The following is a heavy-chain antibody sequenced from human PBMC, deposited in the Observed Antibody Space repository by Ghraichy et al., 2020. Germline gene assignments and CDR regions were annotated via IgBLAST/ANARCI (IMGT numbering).Heavy chain of an antibody. J-gene: IGHJ4*02. CDR1: GYTFTSSV. D-gene: IGHD6-19*01. CDR3: ARDGIAVAGCDY. Sequence: ASVKVSCKASGYTFTSSVISWVLQSPVQVLEWMGWISAYNGNTNYAQKLQGRVTMTTDTSTSTAYMELRSLRSDDTAVYYCARDGIAVAGCDYWGQGTLVPVSS. CDR2: ISAYNGNT. V-gene: IGHV1-18*04.